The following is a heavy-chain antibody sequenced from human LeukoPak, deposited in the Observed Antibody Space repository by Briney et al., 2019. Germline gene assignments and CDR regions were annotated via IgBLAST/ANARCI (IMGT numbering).Heavy chain of an antibody. J-gene: IGHJ5*02. V-gene: IGHV1-69*04. Sequence: GASVKVSCKASGGTFSSYAISWVRQAPGQGLERMGRIIPILGIANYAQKFQGRVTITADKSTSTAYMELSSLRSEDTAVYYCASSYFNAAGARWFDPWGQGTLVTVSS. CDR3: ASSYFNAAGARWFDP. CDR2: IIPILGIA. D-gene: IGHD6-19*01. CDR1: GGTFSSYA.